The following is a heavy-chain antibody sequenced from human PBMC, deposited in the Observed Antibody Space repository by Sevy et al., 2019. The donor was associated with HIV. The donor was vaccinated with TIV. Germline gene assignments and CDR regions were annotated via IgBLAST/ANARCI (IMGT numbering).Heavy chain of an antibody. J-gene: IGHJ4*02. CDR1: GFTFGEYC. Sequence: GGSLRLSCTASGFTFGEYCMSWFRQAPGKGLEWVSFIRSEVYGGTTEYAASVKSRFTISRYDSKSIAYLQMSSLKTEDTAVYYCTRGRRVYADYGVDYWGQGTLVTVSS. D-gene: IGHD4-17*01. CDR3: TRGRRVYADYGVDY. V-gene: IGHV3-49*03. CDR2: IRSEVYGGTT.